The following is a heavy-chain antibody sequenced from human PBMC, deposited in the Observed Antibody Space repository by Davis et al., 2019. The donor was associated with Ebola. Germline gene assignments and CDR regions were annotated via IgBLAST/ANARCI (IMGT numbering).Heavy chain of an antibody. CDR2: ISSSSSTI. CDR1: GFTFSSYS. D-gene: IGHD5-24*01. Sequence: GGSLRLSCAASGFTFSSYSMNWVRQAPGKGLEWVSYISSSSSTIYYADSVKGRFTISRDNAKNSLYLQMNSLRAEDTAVYYCARGDGYNFWDHWGQGILVTVSS. J-gene: IGHJ4*02. V-gene: IGHV3-48*01. CDR3: ARGDGYNFWDH.